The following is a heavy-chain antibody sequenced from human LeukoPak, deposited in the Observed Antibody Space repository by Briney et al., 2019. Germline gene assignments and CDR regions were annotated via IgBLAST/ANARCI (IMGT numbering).Heavy chain of an antibody. CDR2: INPSGGST. CDR3: ARAGDYGGKPDAFDI. J-gene: IGHJ3*02. V-gene: IGHV1-46*01. Sequence: ASVKGSFKASGYTFTGYYMHWVRQAPGQWLEWMGIINPSGGSTSYAQKFQGRVTMTRDTSTSTVYMELSSLRSEDTAVYYCARAGDYGGKPDAFDIWGQGTMVTVSS. D-gene: IGHD4-23*01. CDR1: GYTFTGYY.